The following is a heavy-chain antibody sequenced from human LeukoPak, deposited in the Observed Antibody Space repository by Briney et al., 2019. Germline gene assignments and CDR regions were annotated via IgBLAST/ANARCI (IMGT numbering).Heavy chain of an antibody. D-gene: IGHD3-3*01. CDR2: INHSGST. CDR3: ARDGITIFGVVSKSRGYYYYGMDV. V-gene: IGHV4-34*01. Sequence: GSLRLSCAASGFTFSNYVMSWVRQPPGKGLEWIGEINHSGSTNYNPSLKSRVTISVDTSKNQFSLKLSSVTAADTAVYYCARDGITIFGVVSKSRGYYYYGMDVWGQGTTVTVSS. J-gene: IGHJ6*02. CDR1: GFTFSNYV.